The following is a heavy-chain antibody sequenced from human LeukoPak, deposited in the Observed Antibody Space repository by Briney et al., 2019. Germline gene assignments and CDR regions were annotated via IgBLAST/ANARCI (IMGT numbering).Heavy chain of an antibody. D-gene: IGHD1-26*01. CDR2: IYSGCST. CDR3: ANKSCV. CDR1: GFTVSSNL. J-gene: IGHJ4*02. V-gene: IGHV3-53*01. Sequence: PGGSLRLSCAASGFTVSSNLISGVRQAPGKRLEWVSVIYSGCSTYYADSVKGRITISRDNSKNTQYLQMNSLRAEDMAVNYGANKSCVRGQRTLVTVSS.